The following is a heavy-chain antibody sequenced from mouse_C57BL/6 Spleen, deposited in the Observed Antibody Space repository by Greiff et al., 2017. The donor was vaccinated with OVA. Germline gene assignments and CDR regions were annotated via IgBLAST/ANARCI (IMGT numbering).Heavy chain of an antibody. Sequence: VQLQQSGPELVKPGASVKISCKASGYAFSSSWVNWVKQRPGKGLEWIGRIYPGDGDTNYNGKFKGKATLTADKSSSTAYMQLSSLTSEDSAVYFCARRNYDYDGFAYWGQGTLVTVSA. V-gene: IGHV1-82*01. CDR2: IYPGDGDT. J-gene: IGHJ3*01. D-gene: IGHD2-4*01. CDR1: GYAFSSSW. CDR3: ARRNYDYDGFAY.